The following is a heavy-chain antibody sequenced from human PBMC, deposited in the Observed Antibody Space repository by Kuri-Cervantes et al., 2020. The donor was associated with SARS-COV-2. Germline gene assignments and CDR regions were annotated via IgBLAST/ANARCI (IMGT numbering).Heavy chain of an antibody. J-gene: IGHJ6*02. CDR2: ISGDGGST. CDR3: AKAAAHHYYYYGMDV. Sequence: GESLKISCAASGFTFDDYAMHWVRQAPGKGLEWVSLISGDGGSTYYADSVEGRFTISRDNSKNSLYLQMNSLRTEDTALYYCAKAAAHHYYYYGMDVWGQGTTVTVSS. CDR1: GFTFDDYA. D-gene: IGHD6-25*01. V-gene: IGHV3-43*02.